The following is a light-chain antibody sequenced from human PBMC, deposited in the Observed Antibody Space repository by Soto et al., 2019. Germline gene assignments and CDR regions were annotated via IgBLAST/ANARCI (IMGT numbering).Light chain of an antibody. CDR2: RTS. J-gene: IGKJ1*01. V-gene: IGKV3-15*01. CDR3: QQYYRWPQT. Sequence: EIVMTQSPATLSVSPGERATLSCRASQSVSSNLAWYQQKPGQAPRLLMFRTSSRATGFPARFSGSGSGTEFTLTISSLQSEEFAVYYCQQYYRWPQTFGQGTKVDIK. CDR1: QSVSSN.